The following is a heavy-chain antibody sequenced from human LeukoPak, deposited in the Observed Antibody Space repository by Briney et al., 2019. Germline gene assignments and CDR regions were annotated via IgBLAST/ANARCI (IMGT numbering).Heavy chain of an antibody. J-gene: IGHJ4*02. V-gene: IGHV3-11*04. D-gene: IGHD2-8*01. CDR2: ISSSSSTI. CDR3: ARDHCTNGVCYTEGEHYFDY. CDR1: GFTFSDYY. Sequence: TPGGSLRLSCAASGFTFSDYYMSWIRQAPGKGLEWVSYISSSSSTIYYADSVKGRFTISRDNAKNSLYLQMNSLRAEDTAVYYCARDHCTNGVCYTEGEHYFDYWGQGTLVTVSS.